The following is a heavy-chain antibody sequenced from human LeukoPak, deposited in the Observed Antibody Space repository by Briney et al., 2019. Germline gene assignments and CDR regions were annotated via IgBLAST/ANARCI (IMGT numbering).Heavy chain of an antibody. CDR1: GYSFASYW. V-gene: IGHV5-51*01. J-gene: IGHJ3*02. D-gene: IGHD2-2*02. CDR2: IYPGDSDT. CDR3: ARRSKVRVAIRFGTFDI. Sequence: EFLKTSCQGSGYSFASYWIGWVRQMPGKGLEWMGNIYPGDSDTIYSPSFQGQVTFSADKSISTAYLQWSSLKASDTAMYYCARRSKVRVAIRFGTFDIWGQGTMVTVSS.